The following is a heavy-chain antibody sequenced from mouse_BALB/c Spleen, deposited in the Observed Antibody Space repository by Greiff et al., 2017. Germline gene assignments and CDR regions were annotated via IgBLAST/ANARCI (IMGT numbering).Heavy chain of an antibody. CDR3: ARWNYGSSLYAMDY. Sequence: EVMFVESGPGLVKPSQSLSLTCTVTGYSITSDYAWNWIRQFPGNKLEWMGYISYSGSTSYNPSLKSRISITRDTSKNQFFLQLNSVTTEDTATYYCARWNYGSSLYAMDYWGQGTSVTVSS. V-gene: IGHV3-2*02. CDR1: GYSITSDYA. D-gene: IGHD1-1*01. J-gene: IGHJ4*01. CDR2: ISYSGST.